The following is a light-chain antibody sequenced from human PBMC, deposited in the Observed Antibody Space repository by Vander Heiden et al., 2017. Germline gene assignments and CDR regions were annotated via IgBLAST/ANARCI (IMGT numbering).Light chain of an antibody. CDR2: GNS. CDR3: QSYDSSLSAYV. CDR1: SSNIGAGFD. Sequence: QSVLTQPPSVSGAPGQRVTISCTGSSSNIGAGFDVHWYQQLPGTTPKLLIFGNSNRPSGVPDRFSGSKSGTSAPLAITWLQAEDEGDYYCQSYDSSLSAYVFGTGTKVTVL. V-gene: IGLV1-40*01. J-gene: IGLJ1*01.